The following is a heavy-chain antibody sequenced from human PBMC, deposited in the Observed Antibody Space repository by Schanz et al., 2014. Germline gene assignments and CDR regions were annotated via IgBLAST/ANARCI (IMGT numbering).Heavy chain of an antibody. CDR3: ARDRDAGGYDS. J-gene: IGHJ5*01. CDR1: GFTFNDYW. D-gene: IGHD2-8*02. Sequence: EVQLVESGGGLVQPGGSLRLSCAASGFTFNDYWMHWVRQAPGKGLVWVSRINSDGRSTNYADSVKGRFSISRDNAKNSVYLQMHSLRAEDTALYYCARDRDAGGYDSWGQGTLVTVSS. V-gene: IGHV3-74*01. CDR2: INSDGRST.